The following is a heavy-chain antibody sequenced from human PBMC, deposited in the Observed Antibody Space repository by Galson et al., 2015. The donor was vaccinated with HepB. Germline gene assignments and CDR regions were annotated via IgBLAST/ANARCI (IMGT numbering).Heavy chain of an antibody. J-gene: IGHJ4*02. Sequence: SVKVSCKASGYTFTSYGISWVRQAPGQGLEWMGWISAYNGNTNYAQKLQGRVTMTTGTSTSTAYMELRSLRSDDTAVYYCARWEPSIVVVTAGSTVGNYWGQGTLVTVSS. CDR2: ISAYNGNT. D-gene: IGHD2-21*02. V-gene: IGHV1-18*04. CDR1: GYTFTSYG. CDR3: ARWEPSIVVVTAGSTVGNY.